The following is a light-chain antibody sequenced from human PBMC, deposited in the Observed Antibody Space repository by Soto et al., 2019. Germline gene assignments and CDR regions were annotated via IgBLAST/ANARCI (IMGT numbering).Light chain of an antibody. Sequence: EIVLTQSPGTLSLSPGKRVTLSCRASQSISSTYLAWYQQKPGQAPRLLIYGASSRATGIPDRFSGSGSGTAFTLTPSRLEPEEFAVYYCQQYDSPPRTFGQGTKVEVQ. J-gene: IGKJ1*01. CDR3: QQYDSPPRT. CDR1: QSISSTY. CDR2: GAS. V-gene: IGKV3-20*01.